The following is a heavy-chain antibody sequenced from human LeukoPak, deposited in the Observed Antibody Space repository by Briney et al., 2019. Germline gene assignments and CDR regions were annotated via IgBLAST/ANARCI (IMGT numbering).Heavy chain of an antibody. J-gene: IGHJ6*02. D-gene: IGHD3-10*01. CDR2: VYYSGST. Sequence: SETLSLTCTVSGGSLSSYYWSWIRQPPGKGLEWIGYVYYSGSTNYNPSLKSRVAISIDTSKNQFSLKLSSVTAADTAMYYCARAAPSYYGLGSLGSYYYGMDVWGQGTTVTVSS. CDR3: ARAAPSYYGLGSLGSYYYGMDV. CDR1: GGSLSSYY. V-gene: IGHV4-59*01.